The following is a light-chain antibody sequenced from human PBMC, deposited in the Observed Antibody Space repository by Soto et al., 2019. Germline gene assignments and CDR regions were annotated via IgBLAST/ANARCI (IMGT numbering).Light chain of an antibody. CDR1: QSVSSN. J-gene: IGKJ1*01. CDR3: QQYNNWTPLWT. Sequence: EIVMTQSPATLSVSPGERATLSCRASQSVSSNLAWYQQKPGQAPRLLIYGASTRATGIPARFSGSGSGTEFTITISSMQYEDFAVYYCQQYNNWTPLWTLGQGTKGDIK. V-gene: IGKV3-15*01. CDR2: GAS.